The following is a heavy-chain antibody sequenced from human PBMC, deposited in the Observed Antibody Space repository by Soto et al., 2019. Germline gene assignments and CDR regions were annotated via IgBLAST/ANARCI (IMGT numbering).Heavy chain of an antibody. D-gene: IGHD3-10*01. Sequence: QVQLQESGPGLVKPSQTLSLTCTVSGGSISSGGYYWSWIRQHPGKGLEWIGYIYYSGSTYYNPSLKSRVTISVDTSKNQFSLKLSSVTAADTAVYYCARDRGYYGSGSYPYYYYGMDVWGQGTTVTVSS. CDR1: GGSISSGGYY. CDR2: IYYSGST. CDR3: ARDRGYYGSGSYPYYYYGMDV. V-gene: IGHV4-31*03. J-gene: IGHJ6*02.